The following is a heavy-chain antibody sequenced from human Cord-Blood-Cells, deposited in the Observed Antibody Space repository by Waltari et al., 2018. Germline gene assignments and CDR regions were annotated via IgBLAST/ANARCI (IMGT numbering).Heavy chain of an antibody. CDR2: KKKDGSEK. D-gene: IGHD6-19*01. CDR1: GFTFSSYW. CDR3: AQWAVAGSFDY. V-gene: IGHV3-7*01. J-gene: IGHJ4*02. Sequence: EVQLVESGGGLVQPGGSLRLSCAASGFTFSSYWMSWVRQAPGKGRGGGENKKKDGSEKYYVEAVKGRFTITRDNAKNSLYLQMNSLRAEDTAVYYCAQWAVAGSFDYWGQGTLVTVSS.